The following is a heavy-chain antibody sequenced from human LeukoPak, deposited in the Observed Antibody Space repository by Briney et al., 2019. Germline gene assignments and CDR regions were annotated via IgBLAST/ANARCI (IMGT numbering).Heavy chain of an antibody. CDR2: IYSGGST. V-gene: IGHV3-66*01. CDR3: ASKQNYYDSSGPMDY. J-gene: IGHJ4*02. CDR1: GFTFSSYA. D-gene: IGHD3-22*01. Sequence: GGSLRLSCAASGFTFSSYAMSWVRQAPGKGLEWVSVIYSGGSTYYADSVKGRFIISRDNSKNTLYLQMNSLRAEDTAVYSCASKQNYYDSSGPMDYWGQGTLVTVSS.